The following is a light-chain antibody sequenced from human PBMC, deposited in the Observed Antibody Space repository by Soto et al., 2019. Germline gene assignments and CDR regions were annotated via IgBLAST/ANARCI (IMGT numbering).Light chain of an antibody. CDR3: QQYNNWPWT. Sequence: ETVMTQSPATLSVSPGGRARLSCRASQSISDTLAWYQQKPGQAPRLLIHGASTRATGFPARFSGSGSGTDFTLTISSLQSEDFAVYYCQQYNNWPWTFGQGTKVDIK. V-gene: IGKV3-15*01. CDR2: GAS. CDR1: QSISDT. J-gene: IGKJ1*01.